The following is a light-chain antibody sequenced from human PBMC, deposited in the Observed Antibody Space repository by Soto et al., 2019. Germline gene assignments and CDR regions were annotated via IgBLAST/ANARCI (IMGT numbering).Light chain of an antibody. CDR3: CLYGGSSNYVV. J-gene: IGLJ2*01. CDR1: SSDVGKYNF. Sequence: QSALTQPASESGSPGQSITISCTGTSSDVGKYNFVSWYRQHPGKVPKLIIFEVTKRPSGVSNRFSGSRSGNTASLTISGLQAEDEADYYCCLYGGSSNYVVFGGGTKLTVL. V-gene: IGLV2-23*02. CDR2: EVT.